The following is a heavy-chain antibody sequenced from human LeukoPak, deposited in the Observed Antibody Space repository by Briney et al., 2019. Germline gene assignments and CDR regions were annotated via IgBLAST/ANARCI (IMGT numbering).Heavy chain of an antibody. CDR2: ISWNSGSI. CDR3: AKDRRYSSGWYDAFDI. V-gene: IGHV3-9*01. J-gene: IGHJ3*02. CDR1: GFTFDDYA. D-gene: IGHD6-19*01. Sequence: GGSLRLSCAASGFTFDDYAMHWVRQAPGKGLEWVSGISWNSGSIGYADSVKGRFTISRDNAKNSLYLQMNSLRAEDTALYYCAKDRRYSSGWYDAFDIWGRGTMVTVSS.